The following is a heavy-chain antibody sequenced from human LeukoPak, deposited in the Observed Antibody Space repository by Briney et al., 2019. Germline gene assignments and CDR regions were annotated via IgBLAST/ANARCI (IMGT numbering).Heavy chain of an antibody. CDR3: ARQPFTIFGVAGYFDY. CDR1: GGTFSSQA. D-gene: IGHD3-3*01. CDR2: IIPIFGTA. Sequence: SVKVSCKASGGTFSSQAISWVRQAPGQGLEWMGGIIPIFGTANYAQKFQGRVTITADESTSTAYMELSSLRSKDTAVYYCARQPFTIFGVAGYFDYWGQGTLVTVSS. V-gene: IGHV1-69*13. J-gene: IGHJ4*02.